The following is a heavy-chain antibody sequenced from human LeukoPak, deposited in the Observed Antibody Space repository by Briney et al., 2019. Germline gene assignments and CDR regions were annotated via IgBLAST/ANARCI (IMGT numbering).Heavy chain of an antibody. D-gene: IGHD2-15*01. V-gene: IGHV1-18*01. J-gene: IGHJ4*02. CDR1: GYTFTSYG. Sequence: VASVKVSCKASGYTFTSYGISWVRQAPGQGLEWMGWINAYNGNTNYAQKLQGRVTMTTDTSTSTAYMELRSLRSDDTAVYYCARDSCSGGSCYLDYWGQGTLVTVSS. CDR2: INAYNGNT. CDR3: ARDSCSGGSCYLDY.